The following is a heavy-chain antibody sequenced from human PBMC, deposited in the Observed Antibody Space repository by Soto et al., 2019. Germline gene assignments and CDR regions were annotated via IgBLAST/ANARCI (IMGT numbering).Heavy chain of an antibody. V-gene: IGHV3-72*01. D-gene: IGHD2-8*01. CDR2: SRNKANSYTT. CDR1: GFSFSDHY. CDR3: AGVMRATIAGY. Sequence: EVQLVESGGGLVQPGGSLRLSCAASGFSFSDHYMDWVRQAPGKGLEWVGRSRNKANSYTTEYAASVKGRFTISRDDSKNSLYLQMNSLTTEDTAVYYCAGVMRATIAGYWGQGTLVTVSS. J-gene: IGHJ4*02.